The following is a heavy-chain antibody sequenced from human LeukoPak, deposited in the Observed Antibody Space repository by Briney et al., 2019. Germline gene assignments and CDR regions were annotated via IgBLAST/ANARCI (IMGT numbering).Heavy chain of an antibody. CDR2: ISSTRSYI. Sequence: GGPLRLSCAASGFSFFSYTMNWVRQAPGKGLEWVSSISSTRSYIYYADSVKGRFTISRDNAKNFLYLQMNSLRAEDTAVYYCARTYYDILTGYNPYFDYWGQGILVTVSS. D-gene: IGHD3-9*01. CDR1: GFSFFSYT. CDR3: ARTYYDILTGYNPYFDY. V-gene: IGHV3-21*01. J-gene: IGHJ4*02.